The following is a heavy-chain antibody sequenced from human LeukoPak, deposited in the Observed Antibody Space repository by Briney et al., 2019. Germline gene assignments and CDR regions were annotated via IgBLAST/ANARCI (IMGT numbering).Heavy chain of an antibody. D-gene: IGHD6-13*01. V-gene: IGHV3-7*03. J-gene: IGHJ4*02. CDR1: GFTFSSYW. CDR3: AKDKYVLRYSSSWEYFDY. CDR2: IKQDGSEK. Sequence: GGSLRLSCAASGFTFSSYWMSWVRQAPGKGLQWVANIKQDGSEKYYVDSVKGRFTISRDNAKNSLYLQMNSLRAEDTAVYYCAKDKYVLRYSSSWEYFDYWGQGTLVTVSS.